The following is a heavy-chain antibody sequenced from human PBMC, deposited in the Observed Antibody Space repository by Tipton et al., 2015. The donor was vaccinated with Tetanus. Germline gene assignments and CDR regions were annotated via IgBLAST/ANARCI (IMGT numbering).Heavy chain of an antibody. J-gene: IGHJ2*01. CDR2: IDPRDSET. Sequence: QLVQSGPEVKKPGESLKISCRGSGYNFTHYSIGWVRQMPGKGLEWVGIIDPRDSETFQGHVTISADKSISTAYLQWSSLKASDTAIYYCARRRSAVLSGAYHWYFDLWGRGTMVTVSS. CDR3: ARRRSAVLSGAYHWYFDL. D-gene: IGHD3-3*01. V-gene: IGHV5-51*01. CDR1: GYNFTHYS.